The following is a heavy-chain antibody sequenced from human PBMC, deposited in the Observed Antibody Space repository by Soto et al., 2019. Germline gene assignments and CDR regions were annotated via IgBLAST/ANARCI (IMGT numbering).Heavy chain of an antibody. CDR1: GYTFTNFG. CDR3: AGGGTPIDY. J-gene: IGHJ4*02. Sequence: QVQLVQSGAEVKKPGASVKVSGKASGYTFTNFGSSGVRQPPGQGLEWMGWISADNGNTNYAQNFQGRVTMTTYTSTNTADRELRSLRSDDTDVYYCAGGGTPIDYWGQGTLVTVSS. D-gene: IGHD3-16*01. CDR2: ISADNGNT. V-gene: IGHV1-18*01.